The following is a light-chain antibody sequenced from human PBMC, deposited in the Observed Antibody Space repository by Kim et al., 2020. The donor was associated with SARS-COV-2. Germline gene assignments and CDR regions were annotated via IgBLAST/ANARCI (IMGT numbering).Light chain of an antibody. CDR2: QDS. CDR1: KLGDKY. Sequence: SVSPGQTAIITCSGDKLGDKYACWYQQKPGQSPVLVIYQDSKRPSGIPERFSGSNSGNTATLTISGTQAMDEADYYCQAWDSSTEVFGTGTKVTVL. V-gene: IGLV3-1*01. J-gene: IGLJ1*01. CDR3: QAWDSSTEV.